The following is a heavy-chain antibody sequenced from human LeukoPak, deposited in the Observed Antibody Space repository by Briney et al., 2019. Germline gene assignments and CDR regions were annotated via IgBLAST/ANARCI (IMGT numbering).Heavy chain of an antibody. CDR3: ARASGDIVETATMGSY. D-gene: IGHD5-18*01. CDR1: GFTFSSYS. CDR2: ISSSSSSI. J-gene: IGHJ4*02. Sequence: GGSLRLSCAASGFTFSSYSMNWVRQAPGKGLEWVSSISSSSSSIYYADSVKGRFTISRDNAKNTLYLQMNSLRAEDTAVYYCARASGDIVETATMGSYWGQGTLVTVSS. V-gene: IGHV3-21*01.